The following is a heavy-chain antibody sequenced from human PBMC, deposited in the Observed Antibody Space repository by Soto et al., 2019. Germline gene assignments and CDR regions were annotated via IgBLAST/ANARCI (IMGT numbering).Heavy chain of an antibody. CDR1: GFSLRTSGVG. CDR3: ARLGRFGELATV. D-gene: IGHD3-10*01. V-gene: IGHV2-5*02. Sequence: QITLKESGPTLVKPTQTLTLTCTFSGFSLRTSGVGVGWIRQPPGKALGWLALIYWDDDKRYSPSLKSRLTITKDTTKTQVVPTMTHMDPVDTATYYCARLGRFGELATVWGQGTMVTVSS. CDR2: IYWDDDK. J-gene: IGHJ1*01.